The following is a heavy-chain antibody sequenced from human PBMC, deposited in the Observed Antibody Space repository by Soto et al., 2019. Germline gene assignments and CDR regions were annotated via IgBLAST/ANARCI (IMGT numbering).Heavy chain of an antibody. J-gene: IGHJ5*02. CDR1: VGSSSSGGYS. V-gene: IGHV4-30-2*01. D-gene: IGHD3-9*01. CDR2: IYHSGST. Sequence: SETLSLTCSVSVGSSSSGGYSWIWIRQPPGKGLEWIGYIYHSGSTYYNPSLKSRVTISVDRSKNQFSLKLSSVTAADTAVYYCARVPGYYNWFDPWGQGTPVTVSS. CDR3: ARVPGYYNWFDP.